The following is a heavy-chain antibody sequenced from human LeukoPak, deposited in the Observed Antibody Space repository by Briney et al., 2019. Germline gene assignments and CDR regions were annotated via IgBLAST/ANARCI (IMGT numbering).Heavy chain of an antibody. D-gene: IGHD1-14*01. J-gene: IGHJ6*02. V-gene: IGHV3-30*04. CDR2: ISYDGSDK. CDR1: GLTFSSYA. CDR3: AGERVNQRDYYYGMDV. Sequence: PGGSLRLSCVASGLTFSSYAMHWVRQAPGKGLEWVAVISYDGSDKYYADSVKGRFTISRDNSHNTLYLQMNSLRAEDTAVYSCAGERVNQRDYYYGMDVWGQGTTVIVSS.